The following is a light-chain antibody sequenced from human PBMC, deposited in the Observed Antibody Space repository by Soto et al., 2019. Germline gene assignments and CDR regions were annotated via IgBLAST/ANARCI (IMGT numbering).Light chain of an antibody. Sequence: VLTQSPGTLSLTSGERATLSCGASQTIDTKLAWYQQKPGQAPRLLIFAASTRATGIPARFSGSVSGTEFSLTITSLQSEDFALYYCQQYNNRPTWTFGQGTKVDIK. CDR3: QQYNNRPTWT. J-gene: IGKJ1*01. V-gene: IGKV3-15*01. CDR2: AAS. CDR1: QTIDTK.